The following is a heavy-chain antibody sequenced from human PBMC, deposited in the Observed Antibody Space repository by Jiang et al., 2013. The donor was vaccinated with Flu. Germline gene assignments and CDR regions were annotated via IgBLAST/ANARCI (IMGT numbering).Heavy chain of an antibody. J-gene: IGHJ4*02. V-gene: IGHV1-3*01. CDR2: INAGNGNT. Sequence: SGAEVKKPGASVKVSCKASGYAFTSYAMHWVRQAPGQRLEWMGWINAGNGNTKYSQKFQGRVTITRDTSASTAYMELSSLRSEDTAVYYCARGMVRGVIIRNPFDYWGQGTLVTVSS. D-gene: IGHD3-10*01. CDR3: ARGMVRGVIIRNPFDY. CDR1: GYAFTSYA.